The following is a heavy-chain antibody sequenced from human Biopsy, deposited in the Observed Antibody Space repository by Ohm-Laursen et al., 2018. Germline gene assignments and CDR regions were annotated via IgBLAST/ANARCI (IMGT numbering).Heavy chain of an antibody. J-gene: IGHJ4*02. CDR2: INQAGTT. D-gene: IGHD2-15*01. CDR1: GKTFSDYQ. Sequence: GTLSLTCAVFGKTFSDYQWSWIRQPPGKGLEWIGQINQAGTTNYNPSLKSRVSISPDPSKYEFSLRLTSVTAADTAVYLCGNEVHGRDYWGLGAQVTVSS. V-gene: IGHV4-34*08. CDR3: GNEVHGRDY.